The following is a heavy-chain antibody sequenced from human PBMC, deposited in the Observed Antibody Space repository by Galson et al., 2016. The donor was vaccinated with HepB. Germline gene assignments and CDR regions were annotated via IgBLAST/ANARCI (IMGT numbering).Heavy chain of an antibody. CDR3: ARDRYSGSYYVGACDI. Sequence: SVKVSCKASGYTFTGYYMHWVRQAPGQGLEWMGWINPDSGATSYAQKFQGRVTMTRDTSISTVYMELSRLKSDDTAIYYCARDRYSGSYYVGACDIWGRGTMVTVA. V-gene: IGHV1-2*02. CDR2: INPDSGAT. D-gene: IGHD1-26*01. J-gene: IGHJ3*02. CDR1: GYTFTGYY.